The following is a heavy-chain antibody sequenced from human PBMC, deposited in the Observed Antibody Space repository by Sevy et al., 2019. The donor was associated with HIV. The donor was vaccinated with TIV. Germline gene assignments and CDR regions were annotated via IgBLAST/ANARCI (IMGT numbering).Heavy chain of an antibody. CDR1: GFTFSNYA. CDR2: ISGSGRST. CDR3: AKTRPGLAATDYYYFGMDV. Sequence: GGSLRLSCATSGFTFSNYAMSWVRQTPGKGLEWVSSISGSGRSTFHSGSVEGRFTISRDNSKNTLYLQMNSLRVEDTAVYYCAKTRPGLAATDYYYFGMDVWGQGTTVTVSS. V-gene: IGHV3-23*01. J-gene: IGHJ6*02. D-gene: IGHD6-13*01.